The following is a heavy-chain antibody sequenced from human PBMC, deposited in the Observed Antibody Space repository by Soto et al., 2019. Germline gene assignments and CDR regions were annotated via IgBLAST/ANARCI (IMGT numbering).Heavy chain of an antibody. Sequence: QVQLVESGGGEVQPGRSLTISCAASGFTFSTYGMHWVRQTPGKGLEWVAVISYDGTNKFYSDSVKGRFTISRDNFKNTLTLQMHSLRADDTAVYSCAKDLQSYGDYDYYRYGMDVWGLGTRVTVSS. CDR1: GFTFSTYG. D-gene: IGHD4-17*01. CDR2: ISYDGTNK. J-gene: IGHJ6*02. V-gene: IGHV3-30*18. CDR3: AKDLQSYGDYDYYRYGMDV.